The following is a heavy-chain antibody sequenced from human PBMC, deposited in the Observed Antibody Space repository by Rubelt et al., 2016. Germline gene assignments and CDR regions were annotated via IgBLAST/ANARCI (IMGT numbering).Heavy chain of an antibody. D-gene: IGHD3-10*01. Sequence: QLQLQESGPGLVKPSETLSLTCTVSGCSLSSSSYYWAWIRQPPGTGLEWMGSIYYSGSTYSNPSLKGRVTMSVDTSKNQFSLKRSSVTAADTAVYYCARGDPMGFDYWGQGTLVTVSS. V-gene: IGHV4-39*01. CDR1: GCSLSSSSYY. CDR3: ARGDPMGFDY. J-gene: IGHJ4*02. CDR2: IYYSGST.